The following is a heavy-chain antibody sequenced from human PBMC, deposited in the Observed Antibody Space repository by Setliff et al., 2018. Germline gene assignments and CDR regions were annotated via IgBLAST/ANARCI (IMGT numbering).Heavy chain of an antibody. D-gene: IGHD1-7*01. Sequence: PSETLSLTCTVSGGSMSSGPNYWSWVRQAPGKGLEWVSTIYSGDRNTFYTDSVKGRFTIFRDGSKNTLFLHMTSLRAEDTAVYYCAKPQVELRWGFESWGQGTPVTVSS. J-gene: IGHJ4*02. CDR3: AKPQVELRWGFES. V-gene: IGHV3-23*03. CDR2: IYSGDRNT. CDR1: GGSMSSGP.